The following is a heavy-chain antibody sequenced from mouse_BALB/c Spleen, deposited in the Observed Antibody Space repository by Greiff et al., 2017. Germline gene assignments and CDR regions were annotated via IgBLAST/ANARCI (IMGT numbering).Heavy chain of an antibody. D-gene: IGHD1-1*01. Sequence: QVQLQESGAELVTPGVSVKISCKGSGYTFTDYAMHWVKQSHAKSLEWIGVISTYYGDASYNQKFKGKATMTVDKSSSTAYMELARLTSEDSAIYYCAGEEVYYGSGYEFAYWGQGTLVTVSA. CDR1: GYTFTDYA. J-gene: IGHJ3*01. CDR2: ISTYYGDA. V-gene: IGHV1S137*01. CDR3: AGEEVYYGSGYEFAY.